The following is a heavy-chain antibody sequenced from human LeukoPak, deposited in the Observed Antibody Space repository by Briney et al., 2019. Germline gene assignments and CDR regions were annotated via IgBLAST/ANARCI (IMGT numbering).Heavy chain of an antibody. CDR2: IRSKANSYAT. CDR3: TSRPTPFYYYDSSASDAFES. D-gene: IGHD3-22*01. J-gene: IGHJ3*02. Sequence: PGGSLKLSCAASGFTFSGSAIHWVRQASGIGLEWLGRIRSKANSYATAYAASGNGRFTISRDDSQNTAYLQMNSLKTEDTAVYSCTSRPTPFYYYDSSASDAFESWGQGTMVTVSS. V-gene: IGHV3-73*01. CDR1: GFTFSGSA.